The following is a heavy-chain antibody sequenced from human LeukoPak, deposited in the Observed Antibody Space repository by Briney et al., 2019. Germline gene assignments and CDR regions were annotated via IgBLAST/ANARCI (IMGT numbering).Heavy chain of an antibody. V-gene: IGHV3-23*01. D-gene: IGHD3-22*01. CDR2: ISGSGGTT. J-gene: IGHJ4*02. CDR1: GFTFSSYA. Sequence: GGSLRLSCAASGFTFSSYAMSWVRQAPGKGLELVSGISGSGGTTYYADSVKGRFTISRDNSKNTLYLQLNSLRAEDTTIYYCAKDLTYYYDSTGYYFDYWGQGTLVTVSS. CDR3: AKDLTYYYDSTGYYFDY.